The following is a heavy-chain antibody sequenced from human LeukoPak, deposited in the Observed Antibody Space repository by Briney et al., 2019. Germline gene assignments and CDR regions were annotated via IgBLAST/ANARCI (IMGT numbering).Heavy chain of an antibody. D-gene: IGHD3-3*01. CDR3: ARHPDYDFWSGPLGYYYMDV. CDR1: GGSIRSGNYS. V-gene: IGHV4-39*01. CDR2: MYYSGST. Sequence: SETLSLTCTVSGGSIRSGNYSWGWVRQPPGKGLEWIGCMYYSGSTYYNPSLKSRVTISVDTSKNQFSLKLSSVTAADTAVYYCARHPDYDFWSGPLGYYYMDVWGKGTTVTVSS. J-gene: IGHJ6*03.